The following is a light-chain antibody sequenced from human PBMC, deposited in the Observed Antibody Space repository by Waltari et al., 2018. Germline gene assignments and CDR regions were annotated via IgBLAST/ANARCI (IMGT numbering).Light chain of an antibody. CDR3: HQYNSYPWT. V-gene: IGKV1-5*01. CDR1: PSSSSW. Sequence: DNQMTQSPSTLSASVGDRVTIPCRASPSSSSWLAWYRQKPGKAPKLLIYDVSSLESGVPSRFSGSGSGTEFTLTISSLQPDDFATYYCHQYNSYPWTFGQGTKVEIK. J-gene: IGKJ1*01. CDR2: DVS.